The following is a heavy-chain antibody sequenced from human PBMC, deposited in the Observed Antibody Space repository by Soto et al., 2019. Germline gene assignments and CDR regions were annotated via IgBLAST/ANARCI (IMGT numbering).Heavy chain of an antibody. Sequence: SETLSLTCTVSGGSIISYYWSWIRQPPGKGLEWIGYIYYSGSTNYNPSLKSRVTISVDTSKNQFSLKLTFRIAAASHGRSNWFGPWAPGTLVTVSS. D-gene: IGHD1-1*01. J-gene: IGHJ5*02. CDR1: GGSIISYY. V-gene: IGHV4-59*01. CDR3: WFGP. CDR2: IYYSGST.